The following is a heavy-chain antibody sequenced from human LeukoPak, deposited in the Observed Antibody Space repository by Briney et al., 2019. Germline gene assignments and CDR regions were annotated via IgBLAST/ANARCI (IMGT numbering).Heavy chain of an antibody. CDR1: GYTFTSYG. CDR2: ISAYNGNT. V-gene: IGHV1-18*01. D-gene: IGHD5-24*01. CDR3: ARDAHRRDGYNYDY. J-gene: IGHJ4*02. Sequence: ASVKVSCKASGYTFTSYGISWVRQAPGQGLEWRGWISAYNGNTNYAQKLQGRVTMTTDTYTSTAYMELRSLRSDDTAVYYCARDAHRRDGYNYDYWGQGTLVTVSS.